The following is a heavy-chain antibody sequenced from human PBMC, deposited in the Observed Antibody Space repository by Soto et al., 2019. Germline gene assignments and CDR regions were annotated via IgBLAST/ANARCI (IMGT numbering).Heavy chain of an antibody. D-gene: IGHD5-12*01. CDR1: GGSFSRYY. CDR2: INHSGST. V-gene: IGHV4-34*01. J-gene: IGHJ5*02. Sequence: PSETLSLTCDVYGGSFSRYYWNWIRQPPGKGLEWLGEINHSGSTNYNPSLESRVTISLDTSKTQFSLKLTSVTAADTAVYYCARGEGRLGGTWFDXWGQGTLVTVSX. CDR3: ARGEGRLGGTWFDX.